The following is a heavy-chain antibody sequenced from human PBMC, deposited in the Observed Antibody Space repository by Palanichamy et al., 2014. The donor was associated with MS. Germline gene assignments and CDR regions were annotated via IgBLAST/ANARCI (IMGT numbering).Heavy chain of an antibody. J-gene: IGHJ3*02. CDR3: ASPSPDTGENLGTDAFDI. Sequence: EVQLVQSGAEVKKPGESLRISCKGSGYSFTATGSAGCARCPGKAWSGWGGFDPSDSYTNYSPSFQGHVTISADKSISTAYLQWSSLKASDTAMYYCASPSPDTGENLGTDAFDIWGQGTMVTVSS. D-gene: IGHD7-27*01. CDR2: FDPSDSYT. V-gene: IGHV5-10-1*03. CDR1: GYSFTATG.